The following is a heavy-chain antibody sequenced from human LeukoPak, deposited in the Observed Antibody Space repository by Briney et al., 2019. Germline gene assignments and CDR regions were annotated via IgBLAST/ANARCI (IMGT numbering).Heavy chain of an antibody. CDR2: IYTSGST. V-gene: IGHV4-4*07. CDR3: ARYYYDSSGYYSYNWFDP. J-gene: IGHJ5*02. CDR1: GGSISSYY. Sequence: PSETLSLTCTVSGGSISSYYWSWIRQPAGKGLERIGRIYTSGSTNYNPSLKSRVTISVDKSKNQFSLKLSSVTAADTAVYYCARYYYDSSGYYSYNWFDPWGQGTLVTVSS. D-gene: IGHD3-22*01.